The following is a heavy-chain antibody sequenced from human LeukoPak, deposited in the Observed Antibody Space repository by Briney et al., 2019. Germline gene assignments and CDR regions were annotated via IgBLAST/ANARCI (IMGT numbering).Heavy chain of an antibody. Sequence: PSETLSLTCTVSGGSISSSSYYWGWIRQPPGKGLEWIGHIYISGSTSYNPSLKSRVTMSVDTSKNQFSLKLSSVTAADTAVYYCARESSLHYYDNSGYYPYYFDYWGQGTLVTVSS. D-gene: IGHD3-22*01. CDR3: ARESSLHYYDNSGYYPYYFDY. CDR2: IYISGST. J-gene: IGHJ4*02. CDR1: GGSISSSSYY. V-gene: IGHV4-61*05.